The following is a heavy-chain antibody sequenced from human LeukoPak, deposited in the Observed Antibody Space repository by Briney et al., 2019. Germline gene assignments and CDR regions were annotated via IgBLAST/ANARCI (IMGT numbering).Heavy chain of an antibody. J-gene: IGHJ3*01. D-gene: IGHD5-24*01. Sequence: PGGSLRLSCAVSGFTFRNYLMYWVRQAPGQGLVWVSRINQDESKAYADSVRGRFTVSRDNAKNMLYLHLSGLRAEDTAVYFCGRGGDGIDFWGQGTTVIVSS. V-gene: IGHV3-74*01. CDR1: GFTFRNYL. CDR2: INQDESKA. CDR3: GRGGDGIDF.